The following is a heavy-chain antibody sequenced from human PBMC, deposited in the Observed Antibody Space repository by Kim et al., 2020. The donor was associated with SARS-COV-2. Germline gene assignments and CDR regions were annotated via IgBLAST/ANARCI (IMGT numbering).Heavy chain of an antibody. CDR2: INHSGST. CDR1: GGSFSGYY. V-gene: IGHV4-34*01. Sequence: SETLSLTCAVYGGSFSGYYWSWIRQPPGKGLEWIGEINHSGSTNYNPSLKSRVTISVDTSKNQFSLKLSSVTAADTAVYYCARDSTAVAGRSLYYFDYWGQGTLVTVSS. J-gene: IGHJ4*02. D-gene: IGHD6-19*01. CDR3: ARDSTAVAGRSLYYFDY.